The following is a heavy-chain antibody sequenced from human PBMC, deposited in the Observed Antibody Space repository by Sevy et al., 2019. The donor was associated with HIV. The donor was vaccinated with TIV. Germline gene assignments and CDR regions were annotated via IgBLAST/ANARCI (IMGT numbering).Heavy chain of an antibody. CDR3: ARGSHYCSSTSCYWNWFDP. CDR1: GGSFSGYY. D-gene: IGHD2-2*01. V-gene: IGHV4-34*01. J-gene: IGHJ5*02. Sequence: SETLSLTCAVYGGSFSGYYWSWIRQPPGKGLEWIGEINHSGSTNYNPSLKSRVTISVDTSKNQFSLKLSSVTAADTAVYYCARGSHYCSSTSCYWNWFDPRGQGTLVTVSS. CDR2: INHSGST.